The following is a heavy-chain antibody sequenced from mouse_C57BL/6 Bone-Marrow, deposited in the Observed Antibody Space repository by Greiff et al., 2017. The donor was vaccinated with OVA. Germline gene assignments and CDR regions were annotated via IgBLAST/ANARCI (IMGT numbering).Heavy chain of an antibody. D-gene: IGHD3-1*01. CDR3: ARGGLPGYAMDY. V-gene: IGHV1-53*01. Sequence: QVQLQQPGTELVKPGASVKLSCKASGYTFTSYWMHWVKQRPGQGLEWIGNINPSNGGTKYNEKFKSKTTLTVDKSSSTAYMQLSSLTSEDSAFYYCARGGLPGYAMDYWGQGTSVTVSS. J-gene: IGHJ4*01. CDR1: GYTFTSYW. CDR2: INPSNGGT.